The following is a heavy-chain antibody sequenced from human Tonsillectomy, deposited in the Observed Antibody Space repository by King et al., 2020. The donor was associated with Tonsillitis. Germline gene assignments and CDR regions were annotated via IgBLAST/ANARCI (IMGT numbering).Heavy chain of an antibody. D-gene: IGHD1-26*01. V-gene: IGHV3-48*01. CDR2: ISRSSGTL. CDR3: EKDTGSYPGFDSFDY. Sequence: VQLVESGGGLVQPGGSLRLSCVASGFIFSDYSMNWVRQAPGKGLEWISYISRSSGTLYYADSVKGRFTISRDNANNSLYLQVNSLRAEDTAIYYCEKDTGSYPGFDSFDYWGQGALVTVSS. CDR1: GFIFSDYS. J-gene: IGHJ4*02.